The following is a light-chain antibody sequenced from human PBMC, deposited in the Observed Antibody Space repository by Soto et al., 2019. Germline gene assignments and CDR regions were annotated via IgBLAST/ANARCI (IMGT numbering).Light chain of an antibody. CDR3: QQRQYWPPIT. CDR2: DTS. V-gene: IGKV3-11*01. Sequence: VLTQSTATLSLSPGEKATRSCRASQSVSSYLAWYQQKPGQAPRLLIYDTSNRATGVPARFSGSGSGTDFTLTISSLEPEDCAIYYCQQRQYWPPITFGQGTRLEIK. CDR1: QSVSSY. J-gene: IGKJ5*01.